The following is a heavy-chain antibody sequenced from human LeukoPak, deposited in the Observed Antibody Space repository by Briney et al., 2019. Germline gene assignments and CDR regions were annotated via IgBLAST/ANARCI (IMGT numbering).Heavy chain of an antibody. CDR2: IYYSGST. V-gene: IGHV4-39*07. CDR1: GGSLSSSSYY. Sequence: SETLSLTCTVSGGSLSSSSYYWGWIRQPPGKGLEWIGSIYYSGSTYYNPSLKSRVTISVDTSKNQFSLKLSSVTAADTAVYYCARDLSVVTAVPNYYYYGMDVWGQGTTVTVSS. J-gene: IGHJ6*02. CDR3: ARDLSVVTAVPNYYYYGMDV. D-gene: IGHD2-21*02.